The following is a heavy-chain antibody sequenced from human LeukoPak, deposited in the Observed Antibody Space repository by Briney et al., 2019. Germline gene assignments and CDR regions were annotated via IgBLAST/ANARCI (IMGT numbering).Heavy chain of an antibody. Sequence: SETLSLTCAVYGGSFSGYYWSWIRQPPGKGLEWIGEINHSGSTNFNPSLKSRVTISVDTSKNQFSLKLSSVTAADTAVYYCARGLIAARLYYYYMDVWGKGTTVTVSS. D-gene: IGHD6-6*01. CDR2: INHSGST. V-gene: IGHV4-34*01. J-gene: IGHJ6*03. CDR3: ARGLIAARLYYYYMDV. CDR1: GGSFSGYY.